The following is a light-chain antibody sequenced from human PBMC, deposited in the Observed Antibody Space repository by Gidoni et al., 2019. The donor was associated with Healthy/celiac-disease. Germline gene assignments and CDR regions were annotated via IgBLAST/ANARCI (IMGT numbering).Light chain of an antibody. Sequence: EIALTQSPGTLSLSPGERATLSCRASQSVSSSYLAWYQQKPGQAPRLLIYGASSRATGIPDRFSGRGSGTDFTLTSSRLEPEDVAVYYWQQYGSSALTFGGGTKVEIK. CDR1: QSVSSSY. V-gene: IGKV3-20*01. J-gene: IGKJ4*01. CDR2: GAS. CDR3: QQYGSSALT.